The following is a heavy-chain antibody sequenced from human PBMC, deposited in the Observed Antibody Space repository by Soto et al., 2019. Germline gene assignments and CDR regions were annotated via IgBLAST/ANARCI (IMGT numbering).Heavy chain of an antibody. CDR3: ARECAGSGKNNWFDP. V-gene: IGHV4-59*01. CDR1: RGSISSYY. CDR2: IHRTGST. Sequence: QVQLQESGPGLVKPSETLSLTCSVSRGSISSYYWSWVRQPPGRGLEWIGFIHRTGSTKYNPSLESRVTISVDTSQTQVSLRLSSVTAADTAVYYCARECAGSGKNNWFDPWGQGILVTVSS. J-gene: IGHJ5*02. D-gene: IGHD3-10*01.